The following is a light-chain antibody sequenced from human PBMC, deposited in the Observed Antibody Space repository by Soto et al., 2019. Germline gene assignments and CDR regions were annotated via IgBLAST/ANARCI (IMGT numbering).Light chain of an antibody. V-gene: IGLV2-14*01. CDR3: ASYTSARIRV. Sequence: QSALTQPASVSASPGQSITISCTGTSSDIGAYNSDSWYQQHPGKAPQLMIDDVSYRPSGISSRFSGTKSGNTASLTISGLQADDDADYYCASYTSARIRVFGGGTKLTVL. CDR1: SSDIGAYNS. J-gene: IGLJ2*01. CDR2: DVS.